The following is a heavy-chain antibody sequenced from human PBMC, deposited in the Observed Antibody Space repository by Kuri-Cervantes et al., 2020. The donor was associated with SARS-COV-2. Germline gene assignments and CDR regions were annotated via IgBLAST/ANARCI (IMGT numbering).Heavy chain of an antibody. CDR2: IYPVDSDT. V-gene: IGHV5-51*01. CDR3: ARLQYGDYTVPLRIFFDF. Sequence: GGSLRLSCEGSGYSLTNYWIGWVRQMPGKGLEWMGLIYPVDSDTRYSPSFQGQVTISADKSNVTAYLQFSSLRASDSAIYYCARLQYGDYTVPLRIFFDFWGQGTLVTVSS. J-gene: IGHJ4*02. CDR1: GYSLTNYW. D-gene: IGHD4-17*01.